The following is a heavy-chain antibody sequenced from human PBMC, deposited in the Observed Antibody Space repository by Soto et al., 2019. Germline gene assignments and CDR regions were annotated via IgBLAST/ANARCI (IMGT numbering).Heavy chain of an antibody. CDR1: GYTFNSYG. CDR2: ISAYNGNT. J-gene: IGHJ4*02. D-gene: IGHD3-3*01. CDR3: ARYFWSGQLPFYFDQ. Sequence: QVLLVQSGAEVKKPGASVKASCKASGYTFNSYGVSWVRQAPGQGLEWMGWISAYNGNTKYSQNLQGRVTMTIDTTTSSAYLEVRSLRSDDTAIYYCARYFWSGQLPFYFDQWGQGTLVTVSS. V-gene: IGHV1-18*01.